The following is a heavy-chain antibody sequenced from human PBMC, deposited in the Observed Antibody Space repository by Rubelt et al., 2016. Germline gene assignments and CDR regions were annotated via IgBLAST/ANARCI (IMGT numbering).Heavy chain of an antibody. D-gene: IGHD6-6*01. CDR2: ISGSSSSI. CDR3: ARVMAA. J-gene: IGHJ4*02. V-gene: IGHV3-48*01. Sequence: EVQLVESGGNFVQPGGSLRLSCAASGFTFSSYSMNWVRQAPGKGLEWVSYISGSSSSINYADSVQGRFTTSRDKAKNALDLRMNSLRAEDTAVYYCARVMAAWGQGTLVTVSS. CDR1: GFTFSSYS.